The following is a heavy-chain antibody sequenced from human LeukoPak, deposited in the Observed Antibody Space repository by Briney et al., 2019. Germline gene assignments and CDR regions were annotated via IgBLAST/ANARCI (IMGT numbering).Heavy chain of an antibody. V-gene: IGHV3-48*03. CDR3: AKDRARRGYYYMDV. Sequence: GGSLRLSCAASGFTFSKMNWVRQAPGKGLEWVSYISSSGSTIYYADSVKGRFTISRDNAKNSLYLQMNSLRAEDMALYYCAKDRARRGYYYMDVWGKGTTVTVSS. CDR1: GFTFSK. J-gene: IGHJ6*03. D-gene: IGHD3-10*01. CDR2: ISSSGSTI.